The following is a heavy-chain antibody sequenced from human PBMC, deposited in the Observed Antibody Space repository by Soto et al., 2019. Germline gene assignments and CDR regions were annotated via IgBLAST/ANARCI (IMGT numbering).Heavy chain of an antibody. CDR3: SSSKGYCSGGSCYSFHY. J-gene: IGHJ4*02. D-gene: IGHD2-15*01. CDR2: ISAYNGNT. Sequence: ASVKVSCKASGYTFTSYGISWVRQAPGQGLEWMGWISAYNGNTNYAQKLQGRVTMTTDTSTSTAYMELRSLRSGDTAVYYCSSSKGYCSGGSCYSFHYWGQGTLVTVSS. CDR1: GYTFTSYG. V-gene: IGHV1-18*01.